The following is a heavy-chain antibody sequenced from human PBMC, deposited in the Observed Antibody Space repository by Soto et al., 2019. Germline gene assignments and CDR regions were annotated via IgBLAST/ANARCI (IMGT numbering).Heavy chain of an antibody. D-gene: IGHD3-22*01. J-gene: IGHJ4*02. CDR2: IYWNDDK. V-gene: IGHV2-5*01. Sequence: SGPTLVNPTQTLTLTCTFSGFSFTTSGVGVAWIRQPPGKALEWLALIYWNDDKYYSPSLKSRLTITKDTSKNQVVLTMTNMDPVDTATYYCANSGRDSSGYHVVVDYWGQGTMVTVSS. CDR3: ANSGRDSSGYHVVVDY. CDR1: GFSFTTSGVG.